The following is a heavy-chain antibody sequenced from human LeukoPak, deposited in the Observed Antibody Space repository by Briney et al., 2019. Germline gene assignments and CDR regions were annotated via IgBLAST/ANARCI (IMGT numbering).Heavy chain of an antibody. D-gene: IGHD3-22*01. CDR1: GFTFSTCG. CDR3: TSTFHSDSAFNR. Sequence: PGRSLRLSCAASGFTFSTCGMHCVRQAPGKGLEWVAVIWYDGSNQYYADSVKGRFTISRDNSKNTLYLQMNSLKTEDTAVYYCTSTFHSDSAFNRWGQGSLVIVSS. CDR2: IWYDGSNQ. V-gene: IGHV3-33*01. J-gene: IGHJ1*01.